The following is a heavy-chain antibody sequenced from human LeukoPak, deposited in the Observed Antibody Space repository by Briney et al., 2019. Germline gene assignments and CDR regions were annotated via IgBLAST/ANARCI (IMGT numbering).Heavy chain of an antibody. V-gene: IGHV1-8*02. CDR2: MNPNSGNT. CDR1: GYTFTSYG. D-gene: IGHD4-17*01. CDR3: ASSRGPYGDLHVFDI. Sequence: GASVKVSCKASGYTFTSYGISWVRQAPGQGLEWMGWMNPNSGNTGYAQKFQGRVTMTRNTSISTAYMELSSLRSEDTAVYYCASSRGPYGDLHVFDIWGQGTMVTISS. J-gene: IGHJ3*02.